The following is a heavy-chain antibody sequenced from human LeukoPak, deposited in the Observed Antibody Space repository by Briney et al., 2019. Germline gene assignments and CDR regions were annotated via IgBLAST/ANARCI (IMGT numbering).Heavy chain of an antibody. V-gene: IGHV1-18*01. CDR2: ISAYNGNT. J-gene: IGHJ4*02. D-gene: IGHD6-19*01. CDR3: ARHYGSGWYVPFYFDY. Sequence: GASVKVSCKASGYTFTSYGISWVRQAPGQGLEWMGWISAYNGNTDYAQKLQGRVTMTTDTSTSTAYMELRSLRSDDTAVYYCARHYGSGWYVPFYFDYWGQGTLVTVSS. CDR1: GYTFTSYG.